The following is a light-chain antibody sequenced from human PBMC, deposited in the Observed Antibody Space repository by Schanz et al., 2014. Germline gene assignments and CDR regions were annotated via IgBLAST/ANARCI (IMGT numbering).Light chain of an antibody. CDR3: SSYAGNKYV. CDR2: EVS. V-gene: IGLV2-8*01. J-gene: IGLJ1*01. Sequence: QSALTQPPSASGSPGQSVTISCTGTSSDVGGYNQVSWYQQHPGKAPKLMIYEVSKRPSGVPDRFSGSKSGNTASLTVSGXXAEDEADYYCSSYAGNKYVFGTGTKLTVL. CDR1: SSDVGGYNQ.